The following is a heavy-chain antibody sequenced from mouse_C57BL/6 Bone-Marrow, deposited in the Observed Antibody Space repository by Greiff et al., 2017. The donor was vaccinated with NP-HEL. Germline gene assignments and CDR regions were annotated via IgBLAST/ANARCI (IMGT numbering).Heavy chain of an antibody. CDR3: ASPDGYYVRFAY. J-gene: IGHJ3*01. V-gene: IGHV2-6*01. CDR2: TWGVGST. Sequence: QVQLQQSGPGLVAPSQSLSITCTVSGFSLTSYGVDWVRQSPGKGLEWLGVTWGVGSTNYNSALKSRLSISKDNSKSQVFLKMNSLQTDDTAMYYCASPDGYYVRFAYWGQGTLVTVSA. D-gene: IGHD2-3*01. CDR1: GFSLTSYG.